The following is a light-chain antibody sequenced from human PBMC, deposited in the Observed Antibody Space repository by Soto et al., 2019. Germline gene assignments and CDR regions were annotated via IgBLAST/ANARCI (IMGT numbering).Light chain of an antibody. Sequence: EIVFTQSPATLSLSPGERATLSCRASQSVSSYLAWYQQKPGQAPRLLIYDASNRATGIPARFSGSGSGTDFTLTISRLEPEDFAVYYCQQHGTSPITFGQGTRLEI. CDR3: QQHGTSPIT. CDR2: DAS. J-gene: IGKJ5*01. V-gene: IGKV3-11*01. CDR1: QSVSSY.